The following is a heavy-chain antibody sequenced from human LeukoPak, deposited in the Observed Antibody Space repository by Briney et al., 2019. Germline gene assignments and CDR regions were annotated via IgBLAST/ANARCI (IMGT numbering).Heavy chain of an antibody. D-gene: IGHD3-22*01. CDR2: ISGSGSGGST. Sequence: PGGSLRLSCAASGFTFSSSAMSWVRQAPGKGLEWVSSISGSGSGGSTYYADSVKGRFTISRDNAKNSLYLQMNSLRAEDTAVYYCARVLSGYAPGPFDYWGQGTLVTVSS. J-gene: IGHJ4*02. CDR1: GFTFSSSA. V-gene: IGHV3-23*01. CDR3: ARVLSGYAPGPFDY.